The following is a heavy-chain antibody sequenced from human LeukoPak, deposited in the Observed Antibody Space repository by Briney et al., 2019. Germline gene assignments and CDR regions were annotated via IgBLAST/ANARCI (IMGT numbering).Heavy chain of an antibody. CDR2: INPSGGDT. CDR1: GHTFTSYY. V-gene: IGHV1-46*01. CDR3: AREVMDNLRFDY. Sequence: ASLKVSCKASGHTFTSYYMHWVRQAPGQGLEWMGIINPSGGDTSYAQKFQGRLTMTRDTSTNTVYMELTSLRSEDTAVYYCAREVMDNLRFDYWGQGTLVTVSS. J-gene: IGHJ4*02. D-gene: IGHD1-14*01.